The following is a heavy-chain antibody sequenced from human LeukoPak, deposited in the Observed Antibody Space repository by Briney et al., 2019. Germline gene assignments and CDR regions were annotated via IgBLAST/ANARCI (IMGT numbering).Heavy chain of an antibody. CDR2: MNPNSGNT. V-gene: IGHV1-8*01. J-gene: IGHJ3*02. CDR1: GYTFTSYD. CDR3: ASVKNGGDAFDI. Sequence: ASVKVSCKASGYTFTSYDINWVRQATGRGLEWMGWMNPNSGNTGYAQKFQGRVTMTRNTSISTAYMELSSLRSEDTAVYYCASVKNGGDAFDIWGQGTMVTVSS. D-gene: IGHD3-10*01.